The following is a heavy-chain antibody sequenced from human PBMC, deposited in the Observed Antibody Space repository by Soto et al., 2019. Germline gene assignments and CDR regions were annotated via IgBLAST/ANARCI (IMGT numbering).Heavy chain of an antibody. CDR1: GYTFTSYG. D-gene: IGHD3-22*01. V-gene: IGHV1-18*01. J-gene: IGHJ5*02. CDR3: ARARRAPGYYYDSSGSPSWFDP. Sequence: ASVKVSCKASGYTFTSYGISWVRQAPGQGLEWMGWISAYNGNTNYAQKLQGRVTMTTDTSTSTAYMELRSLRSDDTAVYYCARARRAPGYYYDSSGSPSWFDPWGQGTLVTVS. CDR2: ISAYNGNT.